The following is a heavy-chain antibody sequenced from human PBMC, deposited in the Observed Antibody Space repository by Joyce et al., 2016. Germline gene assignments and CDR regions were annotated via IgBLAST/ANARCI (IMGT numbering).Heavy chain of an antibody. CDR2: INPDSGAT. CDR1: GNIFTGFY. CDR3: ARDGAGRPIGSFDD. Sequence: VQLVQSGAEVRKPGASVKVSCGASGNIFTGFYIHWVRQAPGQRREWMGWINPDSGATNYGQQFRGRVTMTRDSSISTSYWEVNRVISDGTALYYCARDGAGRPIGSFDDWGQGTLVSVSS. D-gene: IGHD6-6*01. J-gene: IGHJ4*02. V-gene: IGHV1-2*02.